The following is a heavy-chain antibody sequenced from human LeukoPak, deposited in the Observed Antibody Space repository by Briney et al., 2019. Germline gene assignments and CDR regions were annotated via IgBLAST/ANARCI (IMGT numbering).Heavy chain of an antibody. Sequence: PSETLSLTCAVYGVSFSGHYWAWIRQPPGKGLEWIGEISHSGGTKYNPSLKSRVTISEDTSKNQFSLKLTSVTAADTAVYYCARDPTTVTKGFDVWGQGTMVTVSS. CDR1: GVSFSGHY. J-gene: IGHJ3*01. D-gene: IGHD4-17*01. CDR2: ISHSGGT. CDR3: ARDPTTVTKGFDV. V-gene: IGHV4-34*01.